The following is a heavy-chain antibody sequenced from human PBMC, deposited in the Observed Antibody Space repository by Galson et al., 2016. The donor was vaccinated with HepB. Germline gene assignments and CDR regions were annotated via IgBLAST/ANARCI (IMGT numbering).Heavy chain of an antibody. V-gene: IGHV3-9*01. J-gene: IGHJ4*02. CDR3: VKDRRVTTGVFES. CDR1: GFAFDEYA. CDR2: ISWDSETI. Sequence: SLRLSCAASGFAFDEYALHWVRQGPGKSLEWVSGISWDSETIDYVDSVRGRFRISRDNAEKSLFLQMNSLRQEDTGVYYCVKDRRVTTGVFESWGEGTLVVVSS. D-gene: IGHD4-23*01.